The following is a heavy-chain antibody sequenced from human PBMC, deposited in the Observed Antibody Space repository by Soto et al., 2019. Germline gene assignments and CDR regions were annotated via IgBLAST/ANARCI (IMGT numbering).Heavy chain of an antibody. CDR1: GSSFSSYG. CDR3: AKDRGYYGSCWPFY. CDR2: ISYDGTYK. Sequence: QVQLVESGGGVVQPGRSLRLSCAASGSSFSSYGIDWVRQVPGTGLVWVAVISYDGTYKHYADSVKGRFTFSRDNSKNTVYLQMNSLRAKDTAVYYCAKDRGYYGSCWPFYWGQGTLVTVSS. D-gene: IGHD6-13*01. V-gene: IGHV3-30*18. J-gene: IGHJ4*02.